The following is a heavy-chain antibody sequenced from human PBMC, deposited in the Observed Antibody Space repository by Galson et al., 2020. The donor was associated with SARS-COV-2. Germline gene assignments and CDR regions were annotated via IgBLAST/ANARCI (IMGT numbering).Heavy chain of an antibody. J-gene: IGHJ4*02. V-gene: IGHV3-30-3*01. CDR2: ISYDGNNK. CDR3: ARDPTGYRGDVYFDY. Sequence: TGGSLRLSCAASGFTFSTYAVHWVRQAPGKGLEWVAAISYDGNNKYYADSVKGRFTISRDNSKNTLYLQMSSLRAEDTAVYYCARDPTGYRGDVYFDYWGQGTLVTVSS. D-gene: IGHD2-21*02. CDR1: GFTFSTYA.